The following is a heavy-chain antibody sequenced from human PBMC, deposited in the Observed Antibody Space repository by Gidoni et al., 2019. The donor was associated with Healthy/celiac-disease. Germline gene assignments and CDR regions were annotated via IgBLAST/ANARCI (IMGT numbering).Heavy chain of an antibody. Sequence: QVQLVQSGAEVKKPGSSVKVSCKASGTTFSRYALRWVRQAPGQGLEWMGGIIPRFGTANYAQKFQGRVTITADESMSTAYMELRSLRSEDTAVDDCARFCSGGSCDHYYYYYGMDVWGQGTTVTVSS. V-gene: IGHV1-69*01. CDR1: GTTFSRYA. J-gene: IGHJ6*02. CDR2: IIPRFGTA. CDR3: ARFCSGGSCDHYYYYYGMDV. D-gene: IGHD2-15*01.